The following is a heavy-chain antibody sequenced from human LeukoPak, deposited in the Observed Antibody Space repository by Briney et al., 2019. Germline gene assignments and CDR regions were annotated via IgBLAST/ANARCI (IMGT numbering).Heavy chain of an antibody. V-gene: IGHV4-4*07. J-gene: IGHJ4*02. CDR3: ARVSVHGYSDY. Sequence: SETLSLTCSVSGGSISSYYWSWLRQPAGKGLEWVGRIYTSGSPNYNPPLQSRVTMSLDTSKNQLSLKLSSVTAADTAVYYCARVSVHGYSDYWGQGTLVTVSS. D-gene: IGHD2-8*01. CDR2: IYTSGSP. CDR1: GGSISSYY.